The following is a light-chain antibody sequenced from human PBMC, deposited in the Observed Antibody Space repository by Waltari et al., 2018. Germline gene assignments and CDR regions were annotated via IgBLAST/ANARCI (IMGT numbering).Light chain of an antibody. V-gene: IGLV1-40*01. J-gene: IGLJ2*01. CDR3: QSYDNSLSGPVV. Sequence: FVLTPPPSVSGPPGQGPTIACTGATSNLRRGVYVHWYQQLPEAAPNLLISGDNNRPSGVPDRFSASKSGTSASLAITGLQAEDEADYYCQSYDNSLSGPVVFGGGTKLTV. CDR1: TSNLRRGVY. CDR2: GDN.